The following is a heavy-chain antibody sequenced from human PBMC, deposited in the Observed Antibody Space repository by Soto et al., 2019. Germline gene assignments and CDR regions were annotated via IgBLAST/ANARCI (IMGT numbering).Heavy chain of an antibody. CDR3: AKDTVPHYYYYYMDV. CDR1: GFTFSSYA. D-gene: IGHD2-2*01. Sequence: GGSLRLSCAASGFTFSSYAMSWVRQAPGKGLEWVSAISGSGGSTYYADSVKGRFTISRDNSKNTLYLQMNSLRAEDTAVYYCAKDTVPHYYYYYMDVWGKGTTVTVSS. V-gene: IGHV3-23*01. CDR2: ISGSGGST. J-gene: IGHJ6*03.